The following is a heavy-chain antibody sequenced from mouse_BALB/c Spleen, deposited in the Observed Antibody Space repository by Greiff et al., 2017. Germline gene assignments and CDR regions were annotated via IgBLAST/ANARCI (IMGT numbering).Heavy chain of an antibody. CDR2: INSNGGST. CDR1: GFTFSSYY. V-gene: IGHV5-6-2*01. CDR3: ARHHNWDWFAY. D-gene: IGHD4-1*01. J-gene: IGHJ3*01. Sequence: EVQVVESGGGLVKLGGSLKLSCAASGFTFSSYYMSWVRQTPEKRLELVAAINSNGGSTYYPDTVKGRFTISRDNAKNTLYLQMSSLKSEDTALYYCARHHNWDWFAYWGQGTLVTVSA.